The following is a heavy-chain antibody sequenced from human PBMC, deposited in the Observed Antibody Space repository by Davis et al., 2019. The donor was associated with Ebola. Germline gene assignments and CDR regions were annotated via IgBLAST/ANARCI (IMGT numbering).Heavy chain of an antibody. CDR1: GFTFSSYS. J-gene: IGHJ3*02. CDR3: AKGDSSSWVDAFDI. D-gene: IGHD6-13*01. V-gene: IGHV3-21*01. Sequence: PGGSLRLSCAASGFTFSSYSMNWVRQAPGKGLEWVSSISSTNNYIYYADSLKGRFTISRDNAKNSLYLQMNTLRAEDTAVYYCAKGDSSSWVDAFDIWGQGTMVTVSS. CDR2: ISSTNNYI.